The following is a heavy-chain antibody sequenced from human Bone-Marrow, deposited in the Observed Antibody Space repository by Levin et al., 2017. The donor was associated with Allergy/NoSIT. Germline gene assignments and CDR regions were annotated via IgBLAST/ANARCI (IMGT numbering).Heavy chain of an antibody. CDR3: ARANDGALDY. D-gene: IGHD1-1*01. Sequence: PSETLSLTCAVSGGSIINGGYSWNWIRQPPGKGLEWIGYIYHTGSTYYNPSLKSRVTISVDMSENQFSLKLSSVTAADTAVYDCARANDGALDYWGQGTLVTVSS. J-gene: IGHJ4*02. CDR2: IYHTGST. V-gene: IGHV4-30-2*01. CDR1: GGSIINGGYS.